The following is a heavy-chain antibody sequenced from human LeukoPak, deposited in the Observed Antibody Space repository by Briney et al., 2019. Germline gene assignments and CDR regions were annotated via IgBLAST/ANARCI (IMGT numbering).Heavy chain of an antibody. V-gene: IGHV4-30-4*08. Sequence: PSETLSLTCAVYGGSFSGYYWSWIRQPPGKGLEWIGYIYYSGSTYYNPSLKSRVTISVDTSKNQFSLKLSSVTAADTAVYYCARFGIDYDILTGFLFSYYGMDVWGQGTTVTVSS. D-gene: IGHD3-9*01. CDR3: ARFGIDYDILTGFLFSYYGMDV. CDR1: GGSFSGYY. CDR2: IYYSGST. J-gene: IGHJ6*02.